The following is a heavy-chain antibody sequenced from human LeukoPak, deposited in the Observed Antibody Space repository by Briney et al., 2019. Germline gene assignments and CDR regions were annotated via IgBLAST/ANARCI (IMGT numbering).Heavy chain of an antibody. V-gene: IGHV3-30*03. D-gene: IGHD4-17*01. CDR1: GFTFSSYG. Sequence: PGRSLRLSCAASGFTFSSYGMHWVRQAPGKGLEWVAVISYDGSNKYYADSVKGRFTISRDNSKNTLYLQMNSLRAEDTAVYYCASAGTSYGDQFFDYWGQGTLVTVSS. J-gene: IGHJ4*02. CDR2: ISYDGSNK. CDR3: ASAGTSYGDQFFDY.